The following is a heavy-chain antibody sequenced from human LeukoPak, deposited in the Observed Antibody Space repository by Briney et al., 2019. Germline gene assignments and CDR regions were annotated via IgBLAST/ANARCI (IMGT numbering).Heavy chain of an antibody. J-gene: IGHJ3*02. V-gene: IGHV3-9*03. Sequence: GRSLRLSCAASGFTFDDYAMHWVRQAPGKGLEWVSGISWNSGSIGYADSVKGRFTISRDNAKNSLYLQMNSLRAEDMALYYCAKAGSFGSGSYYLGDAFDIWGQGTMVTVSS. D-gene: IGHD3-10*01. CDR2: ISWNSGSI. CDR3: AKAGSFGSGSYYLGDAFDI. CDR1: GFTFDDYA.